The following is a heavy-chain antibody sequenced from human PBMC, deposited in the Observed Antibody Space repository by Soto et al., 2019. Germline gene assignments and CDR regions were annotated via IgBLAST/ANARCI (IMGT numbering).Heavy chain of an antibody. Sequence: QVQLVESGGGVVQPGRSLRLSCAASGFTFSSYGMHWVRQAPGKGLEWVAVIWYDGSNKYYADSVKGRFTISRDNSKNALYLQMNSLRAEDTAVYYCARVCSGGSCCSSNDAFDIWGQGTMVTVSS. CDR3: ARVCSGGSCCSSNDAFDI. CDR2: IWYDGSNK. CDR1: GFTFSSYG. J-gene: IGHJ3*02. V-gene: IGHV3-33*01. D-gene: IGHD2-15*01.